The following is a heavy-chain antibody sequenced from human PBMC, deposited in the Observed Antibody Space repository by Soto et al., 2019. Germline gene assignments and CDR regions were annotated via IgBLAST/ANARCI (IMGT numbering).Heavy chain of an antibody. J-gene: IGHJ6*03. D-gene: IGHD2-2*01. V-gene: IGHV1-3*01. CDR3: ARGREIVVFRDYYMDV. Sequence: QVQLVQSGAEVKKPGASVKVSCKASGYTFTSYAMHWVRQAPGQRLEWMGWINAGNGNTKYSQKFQGRVTITRDTSASTAYMELSSLRSEDTAVYYCARGREIVVFRDYYMDVWGKGTTVTVSS. CDR1: GYTFTSYA. CDR2: INAGNGNT.